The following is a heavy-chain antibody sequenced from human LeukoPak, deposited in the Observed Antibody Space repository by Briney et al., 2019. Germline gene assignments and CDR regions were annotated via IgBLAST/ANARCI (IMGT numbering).Heavy chain of an antibody. CDR2: INHSGST. J-gene: IGHJ5*02. CDR3: ARGGVRLRKPPNHWFDP. CDR1: GGSFSGYY. V-gene: IGHV4-34*01. Sequence: TTSETLSLTCAVYGGSFSGYYWSWIRQPPGKGLEWIGEINHSGSTNYNPSLKSRVTISVDTSKNQFSLKLSSVTAADTAVYYCARGGVRLRKPPNHWFDPWGQGTLVTVSS. D-gene: IGHD3-10*01.